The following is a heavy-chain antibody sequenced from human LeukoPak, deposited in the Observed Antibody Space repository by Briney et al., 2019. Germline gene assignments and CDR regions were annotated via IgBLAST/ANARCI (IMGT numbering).Heavy chain of an antibody. J-gene: IGHJ6*03. D-gene: IGHD5-12*01. Sequence: ASVKVSCKASGGTFSSYAISWVRQAPGQGLEWMGGIIPIFGTANYAQKFQGRVTITADKSTSTAYMELSSLRSEDTAVYYCARVGERGYSGYDVNYYYYMDVWGKGTTVTVSS. CDR3: ARVGERGYSGYDVNYYYYMDV. V-gene: IGHV1-69*06. CDR2: IIPIFGTA. CDR1: GGTFSSYA.